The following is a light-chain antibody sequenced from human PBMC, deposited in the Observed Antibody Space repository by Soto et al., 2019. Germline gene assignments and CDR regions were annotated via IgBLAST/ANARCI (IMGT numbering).Light chain of an antibody. CDR1: QSIDRY. J-gene: IGKJ1*01. CDR2: AAS. CDR3: QQSYSTPRT. Sequence: DIRMTQSPSSLSASVGDRVTITCRASQSIDRYLNWYQQVPGKAPKLLIYAASSLQSGVPSRFSGSGSGTDFTLTISSLQPEDFATYYCQQSYSTPRTFGQGTKVEIK. V-gene: IGKV1-39*01.